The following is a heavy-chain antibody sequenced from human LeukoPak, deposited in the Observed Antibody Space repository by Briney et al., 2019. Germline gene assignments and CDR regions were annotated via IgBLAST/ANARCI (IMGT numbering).Heavy chain of an antibody. J-gene: IGHJ5*02. Sequence: SETLSLTCTVSGGSISSYYWSWIRQPPGKGLEWIGYIYYSGSTNYNPSLKSRVTISVDTSKNQFSLKLSSVTAADTAVYYCARRFGTVTTRFDPWGQGTLVTVSS. CDR3: ARRFGTVTTRFDP. V-gene: IGHV4-59*08. CDR2: IYYSGST. CDR1: GGSISSYY. D-gene: IGHD4-17*01.